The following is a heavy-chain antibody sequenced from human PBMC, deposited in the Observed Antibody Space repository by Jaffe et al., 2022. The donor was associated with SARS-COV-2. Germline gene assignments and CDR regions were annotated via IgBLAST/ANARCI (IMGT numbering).Heavy chain of an antibody. Sequence: EVHLMESGGALVQPGGSLRLSCAGSGFSFSKFAMHWVRLAPGKGLQYVSAISRDGDTTYYANSVKGRFTVSRDNSRNTLYLQMGSLSADDTAVYYCARDASPDYYYGVDLWGQGTTVTVSS. J-gene: IGHJ6*02. CDR2: ISRDGDTT. CDR3: ARDASPDYYYGVDL. CDR1: GFSFSKFA. V-gene: IGHV3-64*01. D-gene: IGHD3-16*01.